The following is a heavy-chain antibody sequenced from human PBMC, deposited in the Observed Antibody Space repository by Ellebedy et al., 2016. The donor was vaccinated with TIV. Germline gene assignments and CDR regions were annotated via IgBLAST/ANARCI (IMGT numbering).Heavy chain of an antibody. CDR2: FSGNNSYI. CDR1: GFTFTLYS. J-gene: IGHJ1*01. D-gene: IGHD4/OR15-4a*01. V-gene: IGHV3-21*01. CDR3: VRDHVDYVHPTEVFQY. Sequence: PGGSLRLSCVASGFTFTLYSMNWVRQAPGKGLEWVSSFSGNNSYIYYADSVRGRFTISRDNAKNSLFLHMNSLRVEDTAVYYCVRDHVDYVHPTEVFQYWGQGTLVTVSS.